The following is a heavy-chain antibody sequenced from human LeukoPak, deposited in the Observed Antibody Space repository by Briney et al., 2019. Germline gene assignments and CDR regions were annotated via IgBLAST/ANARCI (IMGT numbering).Heavy chain of an antibody. CDR3: ARVEASQYYYDSSGYYVGY. CDR2: IYYSGST. CDR1: GGSISSSSYY. V-gene: IGHV4-39*07. Sequence: SETLSLTCTVSGGSISSSSYYWGWIRQPPGKGLEWIGSIYYSGSTYYNPSLKSRVTISVDTSKNQFSLKLSSVTAADTAVYYCARVEASQYYYDSSGYYVGYWGQGTLVTVSS. J-gene: IGHJ4*02. D-gene: IGHD3-22*01.